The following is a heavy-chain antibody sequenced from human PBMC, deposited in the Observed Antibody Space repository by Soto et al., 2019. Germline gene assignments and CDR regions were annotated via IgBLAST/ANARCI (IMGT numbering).Heavy chain of an antibody. CDR1: GGTFSSYA. V-gene: IGHV1-69*01. CDR2: IIPIFGTA. Sequence: QVQLVQSGAEVKKPGSSVKVSCKASGGTFSSYAISWVRQAPGQGLEWMGGIIPIFGTASYAQKFQGRVTITADESTSTAYMELSSLRSEDTAVYYCASGVVGATIVYYYGMDVWGQGTTVTVSS. D-gene: IGHD1-26*01. J-gene: IGHJ6*02. CDR3: ASGVVGATIVYYYGMDV.